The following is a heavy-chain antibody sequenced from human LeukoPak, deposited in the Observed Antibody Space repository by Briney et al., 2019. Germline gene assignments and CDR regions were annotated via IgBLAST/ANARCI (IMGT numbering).Heavy chain of an antibody. CDR2: IYSGGST. J-gene: IGHJ4*02. Sequence: GGSLRLSCAASGFTFRSYAMSWVRQAPGKGLEWVSVIYSGGSTYYADSVKGRFTISRDNSKNTLYLQMNSLRAEDTAVYYCARAFGMYPDYWGQGTLVTVSS. CDR1: GFTFRSYA. CDR3: ARAFGMYPDY. V-gene: IGHV3-53*01. D-gene: IGHD3-16*01.